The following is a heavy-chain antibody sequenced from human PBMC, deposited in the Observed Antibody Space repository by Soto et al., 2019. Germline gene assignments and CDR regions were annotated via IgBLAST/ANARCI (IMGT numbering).Heavy chain of an antibody. CDR3: SRCLDA. CDR2: VNTDRSEN. CDR1: GFTFSSFW. J-gene: IGHJ5*01. V-gene: IGHV3-7*01. Sequence: PGGSLRLSCAASGFTFSSFWMDWVRQAPGKGLECVGNVNTDRSENTFVDAVKSSITISRDNAKNSLYLQMSSLAGEDLALYYCSRCLDAWGQGIWVTVSS.